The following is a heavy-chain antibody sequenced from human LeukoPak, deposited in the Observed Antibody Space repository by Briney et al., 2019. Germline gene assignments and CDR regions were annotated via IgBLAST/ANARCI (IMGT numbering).Heavy chain of an antibody. CDR3: ARERQQLSPPDY. J-gene: IGHJ4*02. CDR2: ISGNGGDT. D-gene: IGHD6-13*01. CDR1: GFTFDDYA. V-gene: IGHV3-43*02. Sequence: TGGSLRLSCAASGFTFDDYAMHWVRQAPGKGLEWVCLISGNGGDTYYADSVKGRFTISRDNSKNTLYLQMNSLRAEDTAVYYCARERQQLSPPDYWGQGTLVTVSS.